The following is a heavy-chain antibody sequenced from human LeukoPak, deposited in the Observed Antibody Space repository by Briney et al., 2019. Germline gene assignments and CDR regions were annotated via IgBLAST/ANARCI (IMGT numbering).Heavy chain of an antibody. CDR3: PKGGAATMRESDNYPCNLMEL. D-gene: IGHD5-24*01. Sequence: GGSLRLSCAASGITFSFRGLSWVRLAPAKGLGLVSLIRGSGGHRYYGDSLKGRFTTSRDNSTKRLYLQRNSLRPADTALYYRPKGGAATMRESDNYPCNLMELWGRGTTVTVSS. J-gene: IGHJ6*02. V-gene: IGHV3-23*01. CDR1: GITFSFRG. CDR2: IRGSGGHR.